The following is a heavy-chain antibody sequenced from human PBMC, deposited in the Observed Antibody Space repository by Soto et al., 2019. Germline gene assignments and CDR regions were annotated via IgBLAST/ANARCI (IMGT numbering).Heavy chain of an antibody. CDR3: AKAASCLLLWVGEGHGPFDH. Sequence: EVQLLESGGGLVQPGGSLRLSCVASGFTFRSYGMSWVRQAPGKGLEWVSAIGGSGGSTYYADSVKGRFTISRDNSKNSMYQQMNSLSPDDTAIDYCAKAASCLLLWVGEGHGPFDHWGQGSLVTVSS. J-gene: IGHJ4*02. CDR1: GFTFRSYG. CDR2: IGGSGGST. D-gene: IGHD3-10*01. V-gene: IGHV3-23*01.